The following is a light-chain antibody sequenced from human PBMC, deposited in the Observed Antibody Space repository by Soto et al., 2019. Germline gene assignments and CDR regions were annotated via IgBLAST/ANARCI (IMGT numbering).Light chain of an antibody. CDR3: QHYNSYSEA. Sequence: DIQMIQSPSSLSASVGDRVTITCRASQTISRYLNWYQQRPGKAPNLXIYSASSLQSGVPSRFSGSGAGTECTRTISSLQPDDVATYYCQHYNSYSEAFGQGTKVDIK. CDR1: QTISRY. V-gene: IGKV1-5*01. CDR2: SAS. J-gene: IGKJ1*01.